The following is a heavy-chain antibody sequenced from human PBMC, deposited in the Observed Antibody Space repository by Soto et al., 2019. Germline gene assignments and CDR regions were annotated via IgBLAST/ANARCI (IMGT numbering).Heavy chain of an antibody. CDR2: IYYSGST. CDR1: GGSISSGGYY. CDR3: ARAGSGSHNFDY. D-gene: IGHD3-10*01. J-gene: IGHJ4*02. Sequence: TSETLSLTCTVSGGSISSGGYYWSWIRQHPGKGLEWIGYIYYSGSTYYNPSLKSRVTISVDTSKNQFSLKLSSVTAADTAVYYCARAGSGSHNFDYWGQGTLVTVSS. V-gene: IGHV4-31*03.